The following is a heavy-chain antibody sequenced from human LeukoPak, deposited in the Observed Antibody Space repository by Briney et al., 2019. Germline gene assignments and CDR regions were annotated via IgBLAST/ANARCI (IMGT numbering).Heavy chain of an antibody. Sequence: GGSLRLSCAASGFTFSDSWMTWVRQAPGKGLEWVANIQPDGSYKHYVDSVKGRFTISRDNAKNSLYLQMNSLRAEDTAVYYCTSKYYWGQGTLVTVSS. CDR2: IQPDGSYK. CDR1: GFTFSDSW. CDR3: TSKYY. J-gene: IGHJ4*02. V-gene: IGHV3-7*01. D-gene: IGHD2/OR15-2a*01.